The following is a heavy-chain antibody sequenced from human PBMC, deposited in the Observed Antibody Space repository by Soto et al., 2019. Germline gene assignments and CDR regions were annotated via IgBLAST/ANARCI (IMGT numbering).Heavy chain of an antibody. D-gene: IGHD6-25*01. J-gene: IGHJ5*02. V-gene: IGHV4-31*03. CDR3: AREAAGILNAFDP. CDR2: IYHSGST. Sequence: QVQLQESGPGLVKPSQTLSLTCTVSGGSISSGGYYWSWIRQHPGKGLEWIGYIYHSGSTYYNPSLKSRVTISVDTSKNQFSLKVSSVTAADTAVYYCAREAAGILNAFDPWGQGTLVTVSS. CDR1: GGSISSGGYY.